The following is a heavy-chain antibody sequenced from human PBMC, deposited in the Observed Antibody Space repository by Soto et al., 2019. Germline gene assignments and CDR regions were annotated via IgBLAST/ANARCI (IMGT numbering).Heavy chain of an antibody. Sequence: PGGSLRLSCAASGFTFSDHYMDWVRQAPGKGLEWVGRSKNKADSYTTEYAASVKGRFTISRDGSKNSLFLQMNSLKTEDTAVYYCVRFWPPPYSDALTDYTDAFDYWGQGTLVTVSS. CDR2: SKNKADSYTT. CDR3: VRFWPPPYSDALTDYTDAFDY. D-gene: IGHD3-9*01. V-gene: IGHV3-72*01. J-gene: IGHJ4*02. CDR1: GFTFSDHY.